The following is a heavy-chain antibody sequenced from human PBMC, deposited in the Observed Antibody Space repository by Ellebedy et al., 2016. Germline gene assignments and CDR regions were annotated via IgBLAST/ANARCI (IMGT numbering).Heavy chain of an antibody. CDR3: ARDRTTRFDY. Sequence: GESLKISXAASGFTFSTYSMNWVRQAPGKGLEWVSYIGSSSSTIYYADSVKGRFTISRDNAKNSLYLQMNSLRAEDTAVYYCARDRTTRFDYWGQGALVTVSS. D-gene: IGHD4-11*01. CDR1: GFTFSTYS. J-gene: IGHJ4*02. CDR2: IGSSSSTI. V-gene: IGHV3-48*04.